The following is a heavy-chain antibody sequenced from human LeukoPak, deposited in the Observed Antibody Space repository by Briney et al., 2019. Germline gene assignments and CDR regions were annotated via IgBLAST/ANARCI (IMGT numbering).Heavy chain of an antibody. CDR2: IYYSGST. D-gene: IGHD5-24*01. CDR1: GGSISSHY. Sequence: PSETLSLTCTVSGGSISSHYWSWIRQPPGKGLEWIGYIYYSGSTNYNPSLKSRVTISVDTSKNQFSLKLSSVTAADTAVYYCARKRDGYSPYDYWGQGTLVTVSS. CDR3: ARKRDGYSPYDY. V-gene: IGHV4-59*11. J-gene: IGHJ4*02.